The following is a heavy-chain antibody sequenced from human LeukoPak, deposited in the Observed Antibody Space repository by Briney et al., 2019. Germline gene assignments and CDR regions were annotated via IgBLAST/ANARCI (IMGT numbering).Heavy chain of an antibody. V-gene: IGHV3-23*01. Sequence: TGGSLSLFCAACGSPYNRYAMIWVRHARGKGLVCVSNHSGSGDYTYYEDSVKCRFTVSRDNSKNTVYLQMNSLRAEDTAVYYCAKTTGYYSSSPLDYWGQGTLVTVSS. CDR2: HSGSGDYT. CDR3: AKTTGYYSSSPLDY. J-gene: IGHJ4*02. D-gene: IGHD3-9*01. CDR1: GSPYNRYA.